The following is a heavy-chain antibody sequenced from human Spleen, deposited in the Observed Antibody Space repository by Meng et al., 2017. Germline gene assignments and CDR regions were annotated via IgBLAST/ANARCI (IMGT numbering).Heavy chain of an antibody. D-gene: IGHD3-10*01. V-gene: IGHV3-7*01. CDR3: ARDIVAMVRGVIITYYFDY. J-gene: IGHJ4*02. CDR2: IKEDGSEK. CDR1: GFTFSNHW. Sequence: GGSLRLSCAASGFTFSNHWMSWVRQVPGKGLEWVANIKEDGSEKYYVDSVRGRFTISRDNAKNSLYLQMSSLRAEDTAVYYCARDIVAMVRGVIITYYFDYWGQGTLVTVSS.